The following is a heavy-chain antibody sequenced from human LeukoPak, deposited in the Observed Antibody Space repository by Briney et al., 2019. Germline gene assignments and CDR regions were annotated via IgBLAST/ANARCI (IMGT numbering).Heavy chain of an antibody. J-gene: IGHJ4*02. V-gene: IGHV1-2*02. CDR1: GYTFTGHY. CDR3: ARDGSWGSTSYSDY. CDR2: INPNSGGT. D-gene: IGHD2-2*01. Sequence: ASVKVSCKASGYTFTGHYIHWVRQAPGQGLEWMGWINPNSGGTKYEQKFQGRVTMTRDTSISTAYMELSRLRSDDTAVYYCARDGSWGSTSYSDYWGQGTLVTVSS.